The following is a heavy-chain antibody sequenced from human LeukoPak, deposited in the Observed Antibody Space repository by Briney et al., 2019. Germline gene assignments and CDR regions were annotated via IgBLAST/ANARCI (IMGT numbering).Heavy chain of an antibody. CDR1: GFTVSSNY. Sequence: GGSLRLSCAASGFTVSSNYMSWVRQAPGKGLEWVSVIYSASSAAYADSVKGRFTISRDNSKNTLYLQMNSLRAEDTAVYYCARAPWKQLSTGYNWFDPWGQGTLVTVSS. CDR3: ARAPWKQLSTGYNWFDP. D-gene: IGHD6-13*01. CDR2: IYSASSA. J-gene: IGHJ5*02. V-gene: IGHV3-53*01.